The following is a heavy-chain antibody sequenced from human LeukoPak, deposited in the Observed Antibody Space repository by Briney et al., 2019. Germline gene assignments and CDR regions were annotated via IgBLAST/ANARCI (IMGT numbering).Heavy chain of an antibody. V-gene: IGHV4-39*07. CDR2: IYYSGST. CDR1: GGSISSSSYY. J-gene: IGHJ5*02. D-gene: IGHD3-10*01. CDR3: ARDHNQYYYGSGVSGGWFDP. Sequence: SETLSLTCTVSGGSISSSSYYWGWIRQPSGKGLEWIGSIYYSGSTHYNPSLKSRVTISVDMSKNQFSLKLSSVTAADTAVYYCARDHNQYYYGSGVSGGWFDPWGQGTLVTVSS.